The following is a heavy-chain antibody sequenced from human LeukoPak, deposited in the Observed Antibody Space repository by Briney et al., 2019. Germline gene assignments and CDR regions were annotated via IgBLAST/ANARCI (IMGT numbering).Heavy chain of an antibody. CDR2: IYYSGST. CDR1: GGSISSGGYY. CDR3: ARASRDRDYYDSSGYWGH. J-gene: IGHJ4*02. D-gene: IGHD3-22*01. V-gene: IGHV4-31*03. Sequence: SQTLSLTCTVSGGSISSGGYYWSWIRQHPGKGLEWIGYIYYSGSTYYNPSLKSRVTISVDTSKNQFSLKLSSVTAADTAVYYCARASRDRDYYDSSGYWGHWGQGTLVTVSS.